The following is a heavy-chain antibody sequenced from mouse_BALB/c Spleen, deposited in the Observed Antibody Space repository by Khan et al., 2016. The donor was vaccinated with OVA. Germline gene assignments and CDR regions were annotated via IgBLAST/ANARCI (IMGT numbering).Heavy chain of an antibody. D-gene: IGHD1-1*01. Sequence: EVQLQESGPGLVKPSQSLSLTCTVTGYSITSDYAWNWIRQFPGNKLEWMGYISSSGNTNYNPSLRSQISITRDTSKNQFSLQLNSVTNQDTATFYCARQNYYGYAMNYWGQGTTVTVSS. CDR2: ISSSGNT. CDR3: ARQNYYGYAMNY. J-gene: IGHJ4*01. V-gene: IGHV3-2*02. CDR1: GYSITSDYA.